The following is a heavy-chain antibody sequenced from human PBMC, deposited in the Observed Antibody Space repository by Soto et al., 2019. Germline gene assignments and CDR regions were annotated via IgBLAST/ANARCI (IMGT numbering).Heavy chain of an antibody. CDR2: IDPTDSYT. J-gene: IGHJ4*02. D-gene: IGHD2-2*01. Sequence: GESLKISCKGSGYRFSINYISWVRQVPGKGLEWMGRIDPTDSYTNYSPAFQGHVTISVDKSISTAYMELRSLRSDDTAMYFCAIYHLELFRFDYWGQGTLVTVPQ. CDR3: AIYHLELFRFDY. CDR1: GYRFSINY. V-gene: IGHV5-10-1*01.